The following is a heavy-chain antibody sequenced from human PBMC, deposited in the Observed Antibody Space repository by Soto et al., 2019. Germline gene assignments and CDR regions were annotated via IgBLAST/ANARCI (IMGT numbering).Heavy chain of an antibody. V-gene: IGHV1-69*13. CDR3: ARGGGTGTTNYYYGMDV. Sequence: SVKVSCKASGGTFSSYAISWVRQAPGQGLEWMGGIIPIFGTANYAQKFQGRVTITADESTSTAYMELSSLRSEDTAVYYCARGGGTGTTNYYYGMDVWGQGTTVTVS. CDR1: GGTFSSYA. D-gene: IGHD1-7*01. CDR2: IIPIFGTA. J-gene: IGHJ6*02.